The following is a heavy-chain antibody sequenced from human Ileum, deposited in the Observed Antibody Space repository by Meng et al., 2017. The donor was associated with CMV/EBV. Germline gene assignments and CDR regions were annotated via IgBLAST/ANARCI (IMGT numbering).Heavy chain of an antibody. J-gene: IGHJ4*02. CDR1: GDSVSGSSAA. D-gene: IGHD3-3*01. Sequence: SQTLSLTCAISGDSVSGSSAAWNWIRQPPGKGLEWIGYIYYSGSTNYNPSLKSRVTISVDTSKNQFSLKLSSVTAADTAVYYCAGVPYDFWSGYYSSGIHYWGQGTLVTVSS. CDR3: AGVPYDFWSGYYSSGIHY. V-gene: IGHV4-59*08. CDR2: IYYSGST.